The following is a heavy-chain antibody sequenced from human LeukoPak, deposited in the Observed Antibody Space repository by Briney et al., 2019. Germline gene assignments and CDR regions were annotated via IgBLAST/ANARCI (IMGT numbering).Heavy chain of an antibody. CDR1: GCCFGSHG. Sequence: GGSLSLSCTASGCCFGSHGMHWVRQPPGKGLDWVGVVWYDGITKYYADSVKGRFTIARDHPKNTLLLEMHTLRVEDTAVYRCARGPALGVRGAHLDYWGQGILVAVSS. D-gene: IGHD3-10*01. J-gene: IGHJ4*02. CDR2: VWYDGITK. V-gene: IGHV3-33*01. CDR3: ARGPALGVRGAHLDY.